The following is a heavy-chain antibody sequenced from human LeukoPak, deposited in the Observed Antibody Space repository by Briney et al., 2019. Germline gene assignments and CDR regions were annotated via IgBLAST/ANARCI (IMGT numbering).Heavy chain of an antibody. D-gene: IGHD5-12*01. J-gene: IGHJ4*02. V-gene: IGHV1-2*02. CDR3: ARVATMDPIWYFDY. CDR2: INPNSGGT. CDR1: GYTFTGYY. Sequence: ASVKVSCKASGYTFTGYYMHWVRQAPGQGLEWMGWINPNSGGTNYAQKFQGRVTMTRGTSISTAYMELSRLRSDDTAVYYCARVATMDPIWYFDYWGQGTLVTVSS.